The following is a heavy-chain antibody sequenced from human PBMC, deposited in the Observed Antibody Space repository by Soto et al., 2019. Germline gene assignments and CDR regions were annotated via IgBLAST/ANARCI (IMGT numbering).Heavy chain of an antibody. J-gene: IGHJ3*01. D-gene: IGHD2-15*01. Sequence: PGGSLRLSCAASGSTFSSYAMSWVRQAPGKGLEWVSVISGSGDSTYYADSVKGRFTISRDNSKNTLYVQMNSLRAEDTAVYYCARELGYLSGGSCYMDGAFDFWGQGTMVTVSS. CDR2: ISGSGDST. V-gene: IGHV3-23*01. CDR1: GSTFSSYA. CDR3: ARELGYLSGGSCYMDGAFDF.